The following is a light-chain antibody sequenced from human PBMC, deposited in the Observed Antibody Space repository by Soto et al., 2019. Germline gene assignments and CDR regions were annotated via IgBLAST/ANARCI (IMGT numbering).Light chain of an antibody. Sequence: QSVLTQPASVSGSPGQSITISCTGTSSDVGSYNLASWYQQHPGKAPKLMIYEGSKRPSGVSNRFSGSKSGNTASLTISGLQAEDEADYYRCSYAGSSTCLYVFGTGTKVTV. CDR1: SSDVGSYNL. CDR3: CSYAGSSTCLYV. J-gene: IGLJ1*01. V-gene: IGLV2-23*01. CDR2: EGS.